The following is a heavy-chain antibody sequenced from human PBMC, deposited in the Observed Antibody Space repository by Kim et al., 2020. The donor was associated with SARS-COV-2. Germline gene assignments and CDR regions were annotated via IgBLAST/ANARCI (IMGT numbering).Heavy chain of an antibody. V-gene: IGHV3-9*01. Sequence: DAVKGRFTIPGDNAKNALYLQMNSLRAEDTALYYCAKDISTGTTMDFDYWGQGTLVTVS. D-gene: IGHD1-1*01. CDR3: AKDISTGTTMDFDY. J-gene: IGHJ4*02.